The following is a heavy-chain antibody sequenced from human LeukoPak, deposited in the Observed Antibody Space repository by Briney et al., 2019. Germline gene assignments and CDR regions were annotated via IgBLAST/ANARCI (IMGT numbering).Heavy chain of an antibody. CDR3: ARANRGGAFDI. CDR1: GGSLSSYY. J-gene: IGHJ3*02. CDR2: IYYSGST. V-gene: IGHV4-59*01. D-gene: IGHD3-10*01. Sequence: SETLSLTCTVSGGSLSSYYWSWVRHPPRRGLEWIGYIYYSGSTNYNPSLKSRVTISVDTSKNQFSLKLSSVTAADTAVYYCARANRGGAFDIWGQGTMVTVSS.